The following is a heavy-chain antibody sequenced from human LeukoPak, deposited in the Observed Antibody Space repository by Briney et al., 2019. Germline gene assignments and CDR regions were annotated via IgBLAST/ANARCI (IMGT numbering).Heavy chain of an antibody. CDR1: GGSFSGYY. V-gene: IGHV4-34*01. D-gene: IGHD3-10*01. CDR3: ARGRGKVDV. Sequence: SETLSLTCAVYGGSFSGYYWIWIRQPPGKGLEWIGEINHSGSTNYNPSLKSRVTISVDTSKNQFSLKLSSVTAADTAVYYCARGRGKVDVWGQGTTVTVSS. CDR2: INHSGST. J-gene: IGHJ6*02.